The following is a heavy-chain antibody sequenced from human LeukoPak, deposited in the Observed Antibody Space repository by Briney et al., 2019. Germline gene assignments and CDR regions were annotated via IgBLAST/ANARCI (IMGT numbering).Heavy chain of an antibody. Sequence: GGSLRLSCAASGFTFSSYGMHWVRQAPGKGLEWVAFIRYDGSNKYYADSVKGRFTISRDNSKNTRYLQMNSLRAEGTAVYYCAGALRPRINAFDIWGQGTMVTVSS. CDR1: GFTFSSYG. J-gene: IGHJ3*02. V-gene: IGHV3-30*02. CDR2: IRYDGSNK. D-gene: IGHD1-26*01. CDR3: AGALRPRINAFDI.